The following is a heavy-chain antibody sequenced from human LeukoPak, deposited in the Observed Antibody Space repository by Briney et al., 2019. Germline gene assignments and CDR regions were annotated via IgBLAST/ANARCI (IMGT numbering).Heavy chain of an antibody. CDR1: GFTFSSYA. CDR3: ASPGEDTLTGYYKFY. D-gene: IGHD3-9*01. Sequence: GGSLRLSCAASGFTFSSYAMSWVRQAPGKGLEWVSYISSSGSTIYYADSVKGRFTISRDNAKNSLYLQMNSLRAEDTAVYYCASPGEDTLTGYYKFYWGQGTLVTVSS. J-gene: IGHJ4*02. V-gene: IGHV3-48*03. CDR2: ISSSGSTI.